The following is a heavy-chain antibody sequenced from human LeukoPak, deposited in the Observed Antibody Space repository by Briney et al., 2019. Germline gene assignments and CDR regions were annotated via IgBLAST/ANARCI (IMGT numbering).Heavy chain of an antibody. CDR2: INPSGGST. Sequence: ASVKVSCKASGYTFTSYYMHWVRQAPGQGLEWMGIINPSGGSTSYAQKFQGRVTMTRDMSTSTVYMELSSLRSEDTAVYYCARSHWGPFGSRIANWFDPWGQGTLVTVSS. J-gene: IGHJ5*02. CDR1: GYTFTSYY. V-gene: IGHV1-46*01. D-gene: IGHD7-27*01. CDR3: ARSHWGPFGSRIANWFDP.